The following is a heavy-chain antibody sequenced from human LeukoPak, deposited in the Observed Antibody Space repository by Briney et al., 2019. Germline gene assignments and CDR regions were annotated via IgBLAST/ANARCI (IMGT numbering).Heavy chain of an antibody. CDR2: ISSAGDT. CDR3: ARGTYDYASGTYYPPDY. V-gene: IGHV3-13*01. D-gene: IGHD3-10*01. Sequence: PGGSLRLSCAASGFTFSSYDMHWVRQGTGKGLEWVSAISSAGDTYYPDSVKGRFTISRESAKNSSYLQMNSLRAGDTAVYYCARGTYDYASGTYYPPDYWGQGTLVTVSS. J-gene: IGHJ4*02. CDR1: GFTFSSYD.